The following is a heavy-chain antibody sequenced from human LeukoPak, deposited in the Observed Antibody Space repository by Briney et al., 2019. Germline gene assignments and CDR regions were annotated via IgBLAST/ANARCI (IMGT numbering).Heavy chain of an antibody. J-gene: IGHJ5*02. V-gene: IGHV5-51*01. CDR3: ARLADTTS. CDR1: GYTLSNFW. D-gene: IGHD1-26*01. Sequence: GESLKISCKGSGYTLSNFWIAWVRQMPGKGLEWMGSIYPGDSDTRYSPSFQGQVTISADKSTTTAYLQWSSLKASDTAMYFCARLADTTSWGQGTLVTVSS. CDR2: IYPGDSDT.